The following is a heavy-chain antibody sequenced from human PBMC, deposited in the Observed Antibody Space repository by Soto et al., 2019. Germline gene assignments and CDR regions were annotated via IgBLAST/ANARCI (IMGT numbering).Heavy chain of an antibody. V-gene: IGHV3-23*01. CDR2: ITGSGDYT. CDR3: GKDPNGDYFGAFDF. CDR1: GFTFSSYA. J-gene: IGHJ3*01. Sequence: EVQMLESGGGLVQPGGSLRLSCAASGFTFSSYALTWVRQAPGKGLEWVSSITGSGDYTRYTDSVKGRFTITRDNAKNTLFLQMKSLRADATAIYYCGKDPNGDYFGAFDFWGQGTMVTVSS. D-gene: IGHD4-17*01.